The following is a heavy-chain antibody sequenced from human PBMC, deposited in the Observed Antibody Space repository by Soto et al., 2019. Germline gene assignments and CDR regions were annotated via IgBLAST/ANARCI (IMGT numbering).Heavy chain of an antibody. CDR1: GGSISSSSYY. Sequence: RSLTCTVSGGSISSSSYYWGWIRRPPGKGLEWIGSIYYSGSTYYNPSLKSRVTISVDTSKNQFSLKLSSVTAADTAVYYCAFQGSYSITYYYYGMDVWGQGTTVTVSS. J-gene: IGHJ6*02. CDR3: AFQGSYSITYYYYGMDV. V-gene: IGHV4-39*01. CDR2: IYYSGST. D-gene: IGHD3-10*01.